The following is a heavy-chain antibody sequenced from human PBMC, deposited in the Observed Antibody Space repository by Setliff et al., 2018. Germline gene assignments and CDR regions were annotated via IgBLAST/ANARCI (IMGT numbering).Heavy chain of an antibody. CDR3: ARSTTTTTDY. CDR1: GNSFTNYW. V-gene: IGHV5-51*01. CDR2: IYPGDSDT. D-gene: IGHD2-2*01. J-gene: IGHJ4*02. Sequence: GESLKISCKGSGNSFTNYWIGWVRQMPGKGLEWMGIIYPGDSDTRYSPSFEGQVTISGDKSFSTVYLQWRSLKASDTAMYYCARSTTTTTDYWGQGTLVTVSS.